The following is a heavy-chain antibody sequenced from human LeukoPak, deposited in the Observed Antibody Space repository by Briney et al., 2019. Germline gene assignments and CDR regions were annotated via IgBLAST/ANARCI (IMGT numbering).Heavy chain of an antibody. V-gene: IGHV3-23*01. J-gene: IGHJ4*02. D-gene: IGHD5-12*01. CDR2: ISGSGGST. CDR3: ARETTSGYDSIPLDY. CDR1: GFTFSSRA. Sequence: PGGSLRLSCAASGFTFSSRAMSWVRQAPGKGLEWVSAISGSGGSTYYADSVKGRFTISRDNSKNTLYLQMHSLRAEDTAVYYCARETTSGYDSIPLDYWGQGTLVTVSS.